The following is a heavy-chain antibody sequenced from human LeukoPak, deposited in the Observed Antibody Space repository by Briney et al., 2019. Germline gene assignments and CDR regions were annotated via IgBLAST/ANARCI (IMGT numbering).Heavy chain of an antibody. Sequence: GGSLRLSCAPSGFSFSSHWMTWVRQAPGKGLEWVANIKQDGSEKYYVDSVRGRFTISRDNAKNSLYLQMNSLRAEDTAVYYCARHDYGDYVPLGYWGQGTLVTVSS. CDR1: GFSFSSHW. V-gene: IGHV3-7*01. CDR2: IKQDGSEK. CDR3: ARHDYGDYVPLGY. D-gene: IGHD4-17*01. J-gene: IGHJ4*02.